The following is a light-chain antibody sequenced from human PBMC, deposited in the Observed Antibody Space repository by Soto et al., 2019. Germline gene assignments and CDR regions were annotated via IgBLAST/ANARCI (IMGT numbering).Light chain of an antibody. CDR1: QGIRND. V-gene: IGKV1-6*01. J-gene: IGKJ1*01. Sequence: AIQLTQSPSSLSASVGDRVTITCLARQGIRNDLGWYQQKPGKAPKLLIYAASSLQSGVPSRFSGSASGTDFTLTISSLQPEDFATYYCLQDYSYPWTFGQGTKVDIK. CDR2: AAS. CDR3: LQDYSYPWT.